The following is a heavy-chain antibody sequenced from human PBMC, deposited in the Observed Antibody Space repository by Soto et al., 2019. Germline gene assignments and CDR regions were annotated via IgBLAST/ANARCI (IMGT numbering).Heavy chain of an antibody. CDR3: ASRERVDAFDV. CDR2: IIPILGSA. Sequence: QVQLVQSGAEVKRPGSSVKVSCKASGGTIISHAISRVRQAPGQGLEWMGGIIPILGSANYAQKFQDRLTIIADASTSTTYMELSSLRSDDAAVYYCASRERVDAFDVWGQGTLVTVSS. J-gene: IGHJ3*01. D-gene: IGHD1-26*01. CDR1: GGTIISHA. V-gene: IGHV1-69*01.